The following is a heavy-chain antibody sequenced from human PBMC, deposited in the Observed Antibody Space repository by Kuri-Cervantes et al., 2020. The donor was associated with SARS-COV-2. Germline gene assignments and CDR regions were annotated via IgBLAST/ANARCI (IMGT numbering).Heavy chain of an antibody. CDR2: VYSSGGT. CDR3: ARESAQGTFGGVIVIIDY. CDR1: GGSISGYY. D-gene: IGHD3-16*02. Sequence: GSLRLSCTLSGGSISGYYWSWIRQSAGKGLEFIGRVYSSGGTNYNPSLESRVTMSIDTAKNQFSLKLSSVTAADTAVYYCARESAQGTFGGVIVIIDYWGQGTLVTVSS. V-gene: IGHV4-4*07. J-gene: IGHJ4*02.